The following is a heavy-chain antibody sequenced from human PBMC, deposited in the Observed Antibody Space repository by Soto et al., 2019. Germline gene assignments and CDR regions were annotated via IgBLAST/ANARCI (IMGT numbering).Heavy chain of an antibody. D-gene: IGHD4-17*01. Sequence: QLQLQESGSGLVKPSQTLSLTCAVSGGSISSGCYSWSWLRQPPGKVLEWIGYTYHGGSTYYNPSLKSRVTISVDRSKNQFSLKLSSVTAADTAVYYCARAHYGDYGYGMDVWGQGTTVTVSS. CDR3: ARAHYGDYGYGMDV. CDR1: GGSISSGCYS. CDR2: TYHGGST. J-gene: IGHJ6*02. V-gene: IGHV4-30-2*01.